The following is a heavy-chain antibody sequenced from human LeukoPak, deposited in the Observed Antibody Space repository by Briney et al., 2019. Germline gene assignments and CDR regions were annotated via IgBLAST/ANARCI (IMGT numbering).Heavy chain of an antibody. CDR2: IYYSGST. Sequence: SETLSLTCTVSGGSISSSSYYWGWIRQPPGKGLEWIGSIYYSGSTYYNPSLKSRVTISVDTSKNQFSLKLSSVTAADTAVYYCARTRVVVPAVTMKLEPDAFDIWGQGTMVTVSS. CDR3: ARTRVVVPAVTMKLEPDAFDI. J-gene: IGHJ3*02. CDR1: GGSISSSSYY. D-gene: IGHD2-2*01. V-gene: IGHV4-39*01.